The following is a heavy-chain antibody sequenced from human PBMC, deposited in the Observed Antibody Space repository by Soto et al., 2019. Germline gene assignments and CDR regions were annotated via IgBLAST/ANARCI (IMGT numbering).Heavy chain of an antibody. CDR3: AKDLTRQLAYWLDP. Sequence: ASVKVSCKASGFSFTGYYIHWLRQAPGQGLEWMGWINAHSGGTEYAQKFQGRVTLTRDTSIATAYLTLTSLTSEDTALYYCAKDLTRQLAYWLDPWGQGTQVTVSS. CDR2: INAHSGGT. D-gene: IGHD6-6*01. J-gene: IGHJ5*02. V-gene: IGHV1-2*02. CDR1: GFSFTGYY.